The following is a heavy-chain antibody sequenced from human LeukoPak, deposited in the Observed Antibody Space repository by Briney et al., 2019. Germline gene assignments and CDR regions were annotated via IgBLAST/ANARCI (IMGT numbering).Heavy chain of an antibody. J-gene: IGHJ3*02. CDR1: GGSISSYY. Sequence: SEILSLACTVSGGSISSYYWSWVRHPPGKELEWIGYISYSGTTKYNPSLKSRVTISVDTSKNQFSLKLSSVTAADTAVYYCARHSTFEIWGQGTTVSVSS. V-gene: IGHV4-59*08. CDR2: ISYSGTT. CDR3: ARHSTFEI.